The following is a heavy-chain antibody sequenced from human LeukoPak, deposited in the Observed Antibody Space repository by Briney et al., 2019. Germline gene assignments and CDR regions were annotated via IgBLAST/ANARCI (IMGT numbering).Heavy chain of an antibody. CDR1: GFTFSDYY. CDR3: ARDSVVRGNIGGDMDV. CDR2: ISHSGITK. V-gene: IGHV3-11*01. Sequence: PGGSLRLSCAASGFTFSDYYMSWIRQAPGKGLEWVSYISHSGITKYYADSVKGRFTISRDNAKNSLYLQMNSLRPEDTAVYYCARDSVVRGNIGGDMDVWGNGTTVTVSS. J-gene: IGHJ6*03. D-gene: IGHD3-10*02.